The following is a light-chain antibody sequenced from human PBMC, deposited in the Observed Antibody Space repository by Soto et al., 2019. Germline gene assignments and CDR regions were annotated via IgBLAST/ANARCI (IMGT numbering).Light chain of an antibody. CDR3: SSYTSSSTVV. Sequence: QPVLTQPASVSGSPGQSITISCTGTSSDVGGYNYVSWYQQHPGKAPKLMIYDVSNRPSGVSNRFSGSKSGNTASLTISGLQAEDEAAYYCSSYTSSSTVVFGGGTKLTVL. J-gene: IGLJ2*01. V-gene: IGLV2-14*01. CDR2: DVS. CDR1: SSDVGGYNY.